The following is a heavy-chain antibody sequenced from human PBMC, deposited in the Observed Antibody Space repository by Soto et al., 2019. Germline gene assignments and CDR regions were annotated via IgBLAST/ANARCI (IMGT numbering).Heavy chain of an antibody. Sequence: QVQLVESGGGVVQPGRSLRLSCAASGFTFSSYGMHWVRQAPGKGLEWVAVISYDGSNKYYADSVKGRFTISRDNSKNTLYLQMNSLRAEDTAVYYCAKEGGNWGSSFFDYWGQGTLVTVSS. CDR1: GFTFSSYG. CDR2: ISYDGSNK. D-gene: IGHD7-27*01. V-gene: IGHV3-30*18. J-gene: IGHJ4*02. CDR3: AKEGGNWGSSFFDY.